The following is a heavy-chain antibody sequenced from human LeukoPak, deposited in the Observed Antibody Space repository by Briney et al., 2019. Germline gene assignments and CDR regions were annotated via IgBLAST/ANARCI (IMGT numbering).Heavy chain of an antibody. Sequence: PSETLSLTCAVYGGSFSGYYWSWIRQSPGEELEWIAEINHSGRTNYNPSLKSRVTISVDTSKNQLSLKLSSVTAADTAVYYCARGRAAANITWFDPWGQGTLVTVSS. J-gene: IGHJ5*02. V-gene: IGHV4-34*01. D-gene: IGHD6-13*01. CDR1: GGSFSGYY. CDR2: INHSGRT. CDR3: ARGRAAANITWFDP.